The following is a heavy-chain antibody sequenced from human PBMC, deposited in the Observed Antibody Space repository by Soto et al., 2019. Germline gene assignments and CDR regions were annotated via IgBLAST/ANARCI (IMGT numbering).Heavy chain of an antibody. CDR1: GFTFSRYG. J-gene: IGHJ4*02. D-gene: IGHD4-17*01. Sequence: QVQLVESGGGVVQPGRSLRLSCAASGFTFSRYGMHWVRQAPGKGLEWVAVILDDGSDQNYVDSVKGRFTISRDNSQNSRDLQVDSLGAEGTAVYYGAGDDVYGGDGFDYWGQGTVVTVSS. CDR3: AGDDVYGGDGFDY. CDR2: ILDDGSDQ. V-gene: IGHV3-33*01.